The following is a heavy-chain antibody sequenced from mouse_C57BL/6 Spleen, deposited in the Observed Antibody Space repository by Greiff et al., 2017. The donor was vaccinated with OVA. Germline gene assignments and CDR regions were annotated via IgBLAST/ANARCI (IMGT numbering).Heavy chain of an antibody. J-gene: IGHJ4*01. V-gene: IGHV6-3*01. D-gene: IGHD2-5*01. CDR1: GFTFSNYW. Sequence: EVKVEESGGGLVQPGGSMILSCVASGFTFSNYWMNWVRQSPEKGLEWVAQIRLKSDNYATHYAESVKGRFTISRDDSKSSVYLQMNNLRAEDTGIYYCTTLQYSNYLFYYAMDYWGQGTSVTVSS. CDR3: TTLQYSNYLFYYAMDY. CDR2: IRLKSDNYAT.